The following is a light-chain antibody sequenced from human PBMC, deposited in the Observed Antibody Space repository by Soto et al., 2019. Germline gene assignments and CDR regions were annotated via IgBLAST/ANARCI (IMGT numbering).Light chain of an antibody. CDR1: QSLLHSNGYNY. Sequence: DIVMTQSPLSLPVTPGEPASISCRSSQSLLHSNGYNYLDWYLQKPGQSPQLLIYKASSLESGVPSRFSGSGSGTEFTLTISSLQPDDFATYYCQQYNSYLTFGGGTKVDI. V-gene: IGKV2-28*01. CDR3: QQYNSYLT. CDR2: KAS. J-gene: IGKJ4*01.